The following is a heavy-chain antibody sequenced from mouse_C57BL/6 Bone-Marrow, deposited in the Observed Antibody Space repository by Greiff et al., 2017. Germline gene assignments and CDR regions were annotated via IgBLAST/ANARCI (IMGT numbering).Heavy chain of an antibody. CDR1: GFSFTSYG. CDR2: IWSGGST. Sequence: VQLQQSGPGLVQPSQSLSITCTVSGFSFTSYGVHWVRQSPGKGLEWLGVIWSGGSTDYNAAFISRLSISKDNSKSQVFFKMNSLQADDTAIYYCASSSTMTSYDYAMDYWGQGTSVTVSS. CDR3: ASSSTMTSYDYAMDY. D-gene: IGHD2-4*01. V-gene: IGHV2-2*01. J-gene: IGHJ4*01.